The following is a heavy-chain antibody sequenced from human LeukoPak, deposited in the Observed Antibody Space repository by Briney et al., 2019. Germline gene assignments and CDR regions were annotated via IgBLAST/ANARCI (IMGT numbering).Heavy chain of an antibody. J-gene: IGHJ4*02. Sequence: GASVKVSCKASGYTFTSYDINWVRQATGQGLEWMGWMYPNSGNTGYAQKFQGRVTITRNTSISTAYMELSSLRSEDTAVYYCARSLVYCSSTSCYYFDYWGQGTLVTVSS. CDR2: MYPNSGNT. V-gene: IGHV1-8*03. D-gene: IGHD2-2*01. CDR3: ARSLVYCSSTSCYYFDY. CDR1: GYTFTSYD.